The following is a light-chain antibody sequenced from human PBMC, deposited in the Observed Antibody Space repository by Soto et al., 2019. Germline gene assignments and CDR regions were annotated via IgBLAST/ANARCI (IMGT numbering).Light chain of an antibody. CDR1: SSDVGGYNY. CDR3: SSYVGSLVV. Sequence: QSALTQPASVSGSPGQSITISCTGTSSDVGGYNYVSWYQQHPGKAPKLMIYEVSNRPSGVSNRFSGSKSGNTASLTVSGLQAEDDADYYCSSYVGSLVVFGGGTKLTVL. V-gene: IGLV2-14*01. J-gene: IGLJ2*01. CDR2: EVS.